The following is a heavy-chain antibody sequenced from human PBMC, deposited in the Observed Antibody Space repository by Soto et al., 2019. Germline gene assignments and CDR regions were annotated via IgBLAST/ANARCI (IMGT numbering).Heavy chain of an antibody. Sequence: QVQLQESGPGLVKPSGTLSLTCAVSSGSISSSNWWCWVRQPPGKGLEWIGEIYHSGSTNYNPSLKSRVTISVDKSKNQVSLKLSSVTAADTAVYYCASPGGYCSGGSCPDDAFDIWVQGTMVTVSS. CDR3: ASPGGYCSGGSCPDDAFDI. CDR1: SGSISSSNW. CDR2: IYHSGST. J-gene: IGHJ3*02. D-gene: IGHD2-15*01. V-gene: IGHV4-4*02.